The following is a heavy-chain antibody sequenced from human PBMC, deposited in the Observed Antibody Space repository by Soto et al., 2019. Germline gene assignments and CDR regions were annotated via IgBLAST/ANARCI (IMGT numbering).Heavy chain of an antibody. D-gene: IGHD5-12*01. J-gene: IGHJ5*02. V-gene: IGHV3-23*01. Sequence: EVQLLESGGGLVQPGGSLRLSCAASGFTFSSYAMSWVRQAPGKGLEWVSAISGSGGSTYYADSVKGRFTISRDNSKNTLYLLMNSLRAEDTAVYYCAKDRGYSGYEPNWFDPWGQGTLVTVSS. CDR1: GFTFSSYA. CDR2: ISGSGGST. CDR3: AKDRGYSGYEPNWFDP.